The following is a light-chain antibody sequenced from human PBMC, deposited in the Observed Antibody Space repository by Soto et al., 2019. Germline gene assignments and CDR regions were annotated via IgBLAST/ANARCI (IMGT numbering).Light chain of an antibody. J-gene: IGLJ2*01. V-gene: IGLV2-23*01. Sequence: QSALTQPASVSGSLGQSITISCTGTTSDVGSFKFVSWFQQHPDKAPKFMIYEGSKRPSGVSNRFSGSKSGKTASLTISGLQAEDEADYYCCSYTPTGALVSGGGTKLTVL. CDR1: TSDVGSFKF. CDR2: EGS. CDR3: CSYTPTGALV.